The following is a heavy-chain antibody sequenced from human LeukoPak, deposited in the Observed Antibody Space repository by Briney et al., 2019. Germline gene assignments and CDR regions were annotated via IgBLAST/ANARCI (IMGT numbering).Heavy chain of an antibody. D-gene: IGHD3-16*01. V-gene: IGHV4-30-2*01. Sequence: PSETLSLTCTVSGGSISSGGYYWSWLRQPPGKGLEWIGYIYDSGSTYYNPSLKSRVTISVDTSKNQFSLKLSSVTAADTAVYYCAGAYVPTLQGYYYYYMDVWGKGTTVTVSS. J-gene: IGHJ6*03. CDR3: AGAYVPTLQGYYYYYMDV. CDR2: IYDSGST. CDR1: GGSISSGGYY.